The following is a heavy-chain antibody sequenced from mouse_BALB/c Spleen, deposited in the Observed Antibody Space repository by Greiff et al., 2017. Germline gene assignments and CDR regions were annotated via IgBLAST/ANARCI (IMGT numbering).Heavy chain of an antibody. CDR1: GSTFTSYW. CDR3: VRGGIWFAY. J-gene: IGHJ3*01. Sequence: QVQLQQSGAELAKPGDSVKMSCKASGSTFTSYWMHWVKQRPGQGLAWIGYINPSTGYTEYNQKFKDKATLTADKSSSTAYMQLSSLTSEDSAVYYCVRGGIWFAYWGQGTRVTVAA. V-gene: IGHV1-7*01. CDR2: INPSTGYT.